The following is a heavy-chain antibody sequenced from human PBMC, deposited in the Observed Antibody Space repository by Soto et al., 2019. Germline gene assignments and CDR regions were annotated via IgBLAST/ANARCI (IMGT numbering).Heavy chain of an antibody. CDR3: ARDPRRGSLRIAVGHFDY. CDR1: GFTFSSYS. Sequence: EVQLVESGGGLVKPGGSLRLSCAASGFTFSSYSMNWVRQAPGKGLEWVSSISSSSSYIYYADSVKGRFTISRDNAKNSLYLQMNSLRAEDTAVYYCARDPRRGSLRIAVGHFDYWGQGTLVTVSS. V-gene: IGHV3-21*01. J-gene: IGHJ4*02. D-gene: IGHD6-19*01. CDR2: ISSSSSYI.